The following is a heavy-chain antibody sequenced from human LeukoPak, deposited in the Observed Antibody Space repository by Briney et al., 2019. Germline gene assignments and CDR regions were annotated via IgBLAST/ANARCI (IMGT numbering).Heavy chain of an antibody. CDR2: ISAYNGNT. Sequence: ASVTVSCKASGYTFTSYGISWVRQAPGQGLEWMGWISAYNGNTSYAQKLQGRVTMTTDTSTNTAYVEVRSLRSDDTAVYYCARKDLRYFDQDYWGQGTLVTVSS. CDR1: GYTFTSYG. J-gene: IGHJ4*02. D-gene: IGHD3-9*01. V-gene: IGHV1-18*01. CDR3: ARKDLRYFDQDY.